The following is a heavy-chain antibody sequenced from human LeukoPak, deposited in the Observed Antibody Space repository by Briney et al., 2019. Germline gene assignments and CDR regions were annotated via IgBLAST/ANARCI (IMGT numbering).Heavy chain of an antibody. D-gene: IGHD4-17*01. Sequence: GGSLRLSCAASGFSISNYWMSWVRQGPGKGLEWVASINPDGSAERYVDSVKGRFTISRDNAKNSMYLQMNSLSAEDTALFYCARLFGGVTTFDYWGQGTLATVSS. V-gene: IGHV3-7*01. CDR2: INPDGSAE. CDR1: GFSISNYW. J-gene: IGHJ4*02. CDR3: ARLFGGVTTFDY.